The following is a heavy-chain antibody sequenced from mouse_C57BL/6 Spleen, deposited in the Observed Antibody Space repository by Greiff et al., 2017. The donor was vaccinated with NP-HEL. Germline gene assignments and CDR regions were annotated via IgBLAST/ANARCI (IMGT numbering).Heavy chain of an antibody. J-gene: IGHJ4*01. D-gene: IGHD2-5*01. V-gene: IGHV1-64*01. CDR2: IHPNSGST. CDR3: AREAYYSNYAMDY. Sequence: QVQLQQPGAELVKPGASVKLSCKASGYTFTSYWMHWVKQRPGQGLEWIGMIHPNSGSTNYNEKFKSKATLTVDKSSSTAYMQLSSLTSEDSAVYYCAREAYYSNYAMDYWGQGTSVTVSS. CDR1: GYTFTSYW.